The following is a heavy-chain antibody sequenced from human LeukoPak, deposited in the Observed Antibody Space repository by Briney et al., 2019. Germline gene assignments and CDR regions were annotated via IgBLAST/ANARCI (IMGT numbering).Heavy chain of an antibody. CDR2: ISSNGGST. CDR3: ASLDYGDHGSFDY. CDR1: GFTFSSYA. J-gene: IGHJ4*02. Sequence: PGGSLRLSCAVSGFTFSSYAMHWVRQAPGKGLEYVSAISSNGGSTYYANSVKGRFTISRDNSKNTLYLQMGSLRAEDMAVYYCASLDYGDHGSFDYWGQGTLVTVSS. V-gene: IGHV3-64*01. D-gene: IGHD4-17*01.